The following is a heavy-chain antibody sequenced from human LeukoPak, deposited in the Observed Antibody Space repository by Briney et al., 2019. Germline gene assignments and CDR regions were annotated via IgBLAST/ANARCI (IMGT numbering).Heavy chain of an antibody. CDR3: ARGSGSSWSLFDY. CDR1: GRSFSGYY. J-gene: IGHJ4*02. D-gene: IGHD6-13*01. CDR2: TNHSGST. Sequence: PSETLSLTCAVYGRSFSGYYWSWIRQPPGKGLEWIGETNHSGSTNYNPSLKSRVTISVDTSKNQFSLKLSSVTAADTAVYYCARGSGSSWSLFDYWGQGTLVTVSS. V-gene: IGHV4-34*01.